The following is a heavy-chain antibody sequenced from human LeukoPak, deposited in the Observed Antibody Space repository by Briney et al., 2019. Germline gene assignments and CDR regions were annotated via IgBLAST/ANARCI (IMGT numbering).Heavy chain of an antibody. CDR1: GYTFTSYY. CDR2: INPSGGST. V-gene: IGHV1-46*01. D-gene: IGHD3-9*01. CDR3: ARDPRYYDILTGYSFHGYFDY. J-gene: IGHJ4*02. Sequence: ASVKVSCKASGYTFTSYYMHWVRQAPGQGLEWMGIINPSGGSTSYAQKFQGRVTMTRDTSTSTVYMELSSLRSEDTAVYYCARDPRYYDILTGYSFHGYFDYWGQGTLVTVSS.